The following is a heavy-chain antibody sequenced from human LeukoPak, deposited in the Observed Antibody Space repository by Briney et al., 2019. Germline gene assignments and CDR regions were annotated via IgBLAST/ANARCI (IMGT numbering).Heavy chain of an antibody. V-gene: IGHV4-59*01. Sequence: PSETLSLTCTVSGGSISSYYWSWIRQPPGKGLEWIGYIYYSGSTNYNPSLKSRVTISVDTSKNQFSLKLSSVTAADTAVYYCARVSDYDILTGYPPGGGMDVWGQGTTVTVSS. CDR3: ARVSDYDILTGYPPGGGMDV. D-gene: IGHD3-9*01. CDR2: IYYSGST. CDR1: GGSISSYY. J-gene: IGHJ6*02.